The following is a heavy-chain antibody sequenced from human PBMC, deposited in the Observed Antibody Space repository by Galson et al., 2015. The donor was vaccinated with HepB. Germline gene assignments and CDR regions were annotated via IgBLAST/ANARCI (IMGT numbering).Heavy chain of an antibody. CDR3: ARQSHDFWSPWGWFQH. J-gene: IGHJ1*01. V-gene: IGHV5-51*01. Sequence: QSGAEVKKPGESLKISCKGSGYSFTSYWIGWVRQMPGKGLEWMGIIYPGDSDTRYSPSFQGQVTISADKSISTAYLQWSSLKASDTAMYYCARQSHDFWSPWGWFQHWGQGTLVTVSS. CDR1: GYSFTSYW. CDR2: IYPGDSDT. D-gene: IGHD3-3*01.